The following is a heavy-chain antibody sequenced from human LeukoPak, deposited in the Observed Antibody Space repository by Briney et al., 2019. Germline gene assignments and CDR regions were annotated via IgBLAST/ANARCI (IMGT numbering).Heavy chain of an antibody. V-gene: IGHV3-23*01. D-gene: IGHD6-6*01. Sequence: GGSLRLSCAASGFSLTSHVMHWVRQAPGKGLEWVSAISGSGGSTYYADSVKGRFTISRDNSKGTLYLQMNSLRAEDTAVYYCAKVESLAARIYYYYMDVWGKGTTVTVSS. CDR3: AKVESLAARIYYYYMDV. CDR2: ISGSGGST. CDR1: GFSLTSHV. J-gene: IGHJ6*03.